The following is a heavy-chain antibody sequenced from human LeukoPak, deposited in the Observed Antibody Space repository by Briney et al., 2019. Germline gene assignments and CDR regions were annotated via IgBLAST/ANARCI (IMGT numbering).Heavy chain of an antibody. J-gene: IGHJ5*02. Sequence: GGSLRLSCAASGFSLGDFYMSWIRQAPGKGLEWVSYITSSSSAMYYADSLKGRFTISRDNTKNSLYLQMNSLRADDTAVYYCARGHLEWGAWGQGTLVTVSS. D-gene: IGHD3-16*01. CDR2: ITSSSSAM. CDR1: GFSLGDFY. CDR3: ARGHLEWGA. V-gene: IGHV3-11*01.